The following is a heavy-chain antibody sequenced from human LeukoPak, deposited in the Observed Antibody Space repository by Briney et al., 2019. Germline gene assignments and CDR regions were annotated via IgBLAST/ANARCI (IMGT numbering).Heavy chain of an antibody. V-gene: IGHV4-59*11. CDR1: GVSISSHY. CDR2: ISGSGRT. J-gene: IGHJ6*02. Sequence: PSETLSLTCTVSGVSISSHYLNWIRQPPGKGLEWIGYISGSGRTNYNPSLKSRVTISVDTSKNQFSLKLSSVTAADTAVYYCAASVLADYYGMDVWGQGTTVTVSS. CDR3: AASVLADYYGMDV.